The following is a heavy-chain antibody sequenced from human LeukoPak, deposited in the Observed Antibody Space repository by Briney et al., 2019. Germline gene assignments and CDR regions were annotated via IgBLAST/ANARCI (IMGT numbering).Heavy chain of an antibody. J-gene: IGHJ6*03. CDR3: ARGGGDYYYYMDV. Sequence: SETLSLTCTVSGGSISSSSYYWGWIRQPPGKGLEWIGYIYHSGSTYYNPSLKSRVTISVDRSKNQFSLKLSSVTAADTAVYYCARGGGDYYYYMDVWGKGTTVTVSS. V-gene: IGHV4-39*07. CDR1: GGSISSSSYY. CDR2: IYHSGST.